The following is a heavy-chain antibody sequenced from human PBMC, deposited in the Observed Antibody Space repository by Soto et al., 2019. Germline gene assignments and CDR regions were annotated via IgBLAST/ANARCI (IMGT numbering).Heavy chain of an antibody. D-gene: IGHD3-10*01. CDR2: IIPIFGTA. Sequence: SVKVSCKASGGTFSSYAISWVRQAPGQGIEWMGGIIPIFGTANYAQKFQGRVTITADESTSTAYMELSSLRSEDTAVYYCARAGRRVRGVSSSLTFDAFDIWGQGTMVTVSS. J-gene: IGHJ3*02. V-gene: IGHV1-69*13. CDR1: GGTFSSYA. CDR3: ARAGRRVRGVSSSLTFDAFDI.